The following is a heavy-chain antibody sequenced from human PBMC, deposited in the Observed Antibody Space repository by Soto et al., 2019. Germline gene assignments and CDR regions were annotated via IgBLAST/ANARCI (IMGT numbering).Heavy chain of an antibody. V-gene: IGHV1-18*01. CDR3: GRGQYYDSSGYSGFDD. D-gene: IGHD3-22*01. Sequence: ASVEVSCRASGYTYASSGSSWVRQAPRPGLEWMGWFSADNGNTNYDQKLQGRVTMTTDTSTSTAYMELRSLRSDDTAVYYWGRGQYYDSSGYSGFDDWGQGTRVPGSS. CDR2: FSADNGNT. J-gene: IGHJ4*02. CDR1: GYTYASSG.